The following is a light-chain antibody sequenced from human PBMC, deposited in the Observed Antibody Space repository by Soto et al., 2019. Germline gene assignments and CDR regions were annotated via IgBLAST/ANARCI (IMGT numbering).Light chain of an antibody. Sequence: ETVMTQSPSTLSVSPGERATLSCRASQSVSSALAWYQQKPGLPPRLLIYDASTRATGIPARFSGSGSGTDFTLTISSLQSQDFAVYYCKQYNKWPRTFGQGTKVDI. J-gene: IGKJ1*01. V-gene: IGKV3-15*01. CDR3: KQYNKWPRT. CDR2: DAS. CDR1: QSVSSA.